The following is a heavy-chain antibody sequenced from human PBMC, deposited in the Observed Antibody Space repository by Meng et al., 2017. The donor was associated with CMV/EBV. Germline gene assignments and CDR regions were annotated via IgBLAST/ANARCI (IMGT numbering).Heavy chain of an antibody. V-gene: IGHV3-15*01. CDR3: TTVGATFPSDY. CDR1: GFTFSTAW. CDR2: IKSKTDGGTT. Sequence: GGPLRPSCAAAGFTFSTAWLSWVRKAPGKGLEWVGRIKSKTDGGTTDYAAPVKGRFTISRDDSKNTLYLQMNSLKTEDTAVYYCTTVGATFPSDYWGQGTLVTVSS. D-gene: IGHD1-26*01. J-gene: IGHJ4*02.